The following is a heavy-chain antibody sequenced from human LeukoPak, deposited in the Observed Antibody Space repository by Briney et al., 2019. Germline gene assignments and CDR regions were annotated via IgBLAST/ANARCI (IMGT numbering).Heavy chain of an antibody. Sequence: SETLSLTCAVSGGSISSSNWWSWVRQPPGKGLEWIGEIYHSGSTNYNPSLKSRVTISVDKSKNQFSLKLSSVTAADTAMYYCATYSSSWSLGVWGQGTTVTVSS. CDR3: ATYSSSWSLGV. V-gene: IGHV4-4*02. J-gene: IGHJ6*02. D-gene: IGHD6-13*01. CDR1: GGSISSSNW. CDR2: IYHSGST.